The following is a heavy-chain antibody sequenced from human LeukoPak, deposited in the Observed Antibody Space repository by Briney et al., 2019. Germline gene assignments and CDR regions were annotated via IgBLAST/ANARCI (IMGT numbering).Heavy chain of an antibody. CDR1: GFTFSDYY. V-gene: IGHV3-7*03. J-gene: IGHJ6*02. CDR3: ARAAYDFWSGYYTYYYYGMDV. Sequence: GGSLRLSCAASGFTFSDYYMSWVRQAPGKGLEWVANIKQDGSEKYYVDSVKGRFTISRDNAKNSLYLQMNSLRAEDTAVYYCARAAYDFWSGYYTYYYYGMDVWGQGTTVTASS. D-gene: IGHD3-3*01. CDR2: IKQDGSEK.